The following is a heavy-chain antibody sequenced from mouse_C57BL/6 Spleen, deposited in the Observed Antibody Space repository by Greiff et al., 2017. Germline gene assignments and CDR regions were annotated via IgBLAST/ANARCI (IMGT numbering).Heavy chain of an antibody. J-gene: IGHJ1*03. V-gene: IGHV5-17*01. CDR2: ISSGSSTI. CDR1: GFTFSDYG. Sequence: EVQLVESGGGLVKPGGSLKLSCAASGFTFSDYGMHWVRQAPEKGLEWVAYISSGSSTIYSADTVKGRFTISRDNAKNTLFLQMTSLRSEDTAMYYCARNYGSSYWYFDVWGTGTTVTVSS. CDR3: ARNYGSSYWYFDV. D-gene: IGHD1-1*01.